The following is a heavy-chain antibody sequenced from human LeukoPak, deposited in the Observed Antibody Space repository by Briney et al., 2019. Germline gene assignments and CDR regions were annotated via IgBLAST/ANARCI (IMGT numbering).Heavy chain of an antibody. J-gene: IGHJ4*02. D-gene: IGHD3-22*01. CDR3: ARDSNRITMIVVVTGEGKPSYYFDY. CDR1: GFTFSDYY. V-gene: IGHV3-11*04. CDR2: ISSSGSTI. Sequence: GGSLRLSCAASGFTFSDYYMSWIRQAPGKGLEWVSYISSSGSTIYYADSVKGRFTISRDNAKNSLYLQMNSLRAEDTAVYYCARDSNRITMIVVVTGEGKPSYYFDYWGQGTLVTVSS.